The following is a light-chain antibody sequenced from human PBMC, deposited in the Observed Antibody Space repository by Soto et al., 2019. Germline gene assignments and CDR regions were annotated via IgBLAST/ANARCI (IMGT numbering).Light chain of an antibody. V-gene: IGKV3-11*01. CDR3: HQRYNWPRVT. J-gene: IGKJ5*01. Sequence: EIVLTQSPATLSLSPGERVTLSCRASQSVSNSLAWYQKKPGQPPRLIIYDVSNRATGIPARFSGSGSGTDFTLTITSLEPEDLAVYFCHQRYNWPRVTFGQGTRLEIK. CDR1: QSVSNS. CDR2: DVS.